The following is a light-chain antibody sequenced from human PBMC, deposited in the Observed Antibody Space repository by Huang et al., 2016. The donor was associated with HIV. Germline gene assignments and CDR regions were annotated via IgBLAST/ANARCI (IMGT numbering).Light chain of an antibody. J-gene: IGKJ1*01. V-gene: IGKV3-15*01. CDR2: AAA. Sequence: EIVLTQSPGTLSVAPGERATLSCRASQHSNTNLAWFKQKPGQAPRLLIYAAATRTADFPARFSGSGSRPEFTLTSSSLQSEDIAVYYCQQYNDWPRSFGQGTKVEIK. CDR3: QQYNDWPRS. CDR1: QHSNTN.